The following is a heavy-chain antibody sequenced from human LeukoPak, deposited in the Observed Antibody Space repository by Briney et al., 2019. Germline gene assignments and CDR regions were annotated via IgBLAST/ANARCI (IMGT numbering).Heavy chain of an antibody. Sequence: GGSLRLSCAASGFTFDDYAMHWVRQAPGKGLEWVSGISWNSGRIVYADSVKGRFTISRDNAKNSLYLQMNSLRAEDTALYYCARDPGSVWFGEGNWFDPWGQGTLVTVSS. J-gene: IGHJ5*02. V-gene: IGHV3-9*01. CDR1: GFTFDDYA. CDR2: ISWNSGRI. D-gene: IGHD3-10*01. CDR3: ARDPGSVWFGEGNWFDP.